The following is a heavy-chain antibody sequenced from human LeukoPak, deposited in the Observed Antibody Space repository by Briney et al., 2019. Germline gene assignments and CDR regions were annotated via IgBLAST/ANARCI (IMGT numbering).Heavy chain of an antibody. D-gene: IGHD4-17*01. CDR3: ARVNGDYVRYYYYYMDV. CDR1: GGSISSNY. V-gene: IGHV4-59*01. Sequence: SETLSLTCTVSGGSISSNYWSWIRQPPGKGLEWIGYIYYSGSTNYNPSLKSRVTISVDTSKNQFSLKLSSVTAADTAVYYCARVNGDYVRYYYYYMDVWGKGTTVTVSS. J-gene: IGHJ6*03. CDR2: IYYSGST.